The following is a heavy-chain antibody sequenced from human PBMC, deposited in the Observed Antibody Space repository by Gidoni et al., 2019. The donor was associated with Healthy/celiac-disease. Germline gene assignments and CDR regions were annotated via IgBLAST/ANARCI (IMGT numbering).Heavy chain of an antibody. D-gene: IGHD2-2*01. CDR2: IYSGGST. CDR3: ARGNRYCSSTSCLNYYYYGMDV. Sequence: EVQLVESGGGLIQPGGSLRLSCAASGFTVSSNYMSWVRQAPGKGLEWVSVIYSGGSTYYADSVKGRFTISRDNSKNTLYLQMNSLRAEDTAVYYCARGNRYCSSTSCLNYYYYGMDVWGQGTTVTVSS. V-gene: IGHV3-53*01. J-gene: IGHJ6*02. CDR1: GFTVSSNY.